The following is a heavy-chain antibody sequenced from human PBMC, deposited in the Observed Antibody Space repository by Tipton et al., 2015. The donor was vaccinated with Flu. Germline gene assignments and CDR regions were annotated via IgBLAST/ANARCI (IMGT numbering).Heavy chain of an antibody. J-gene: IGHJ4*02. D-gene: IGHD6-19*01. CDR2: INSDGSSS. CDR3: GSQGFCSGGTCQAY. Sequence: SLRLSCAASGFTFSSYWMHWVRQAPGKGLVWVSRINSDGSSSAYADSVKGRFTISRDNAKNTVYLQMNSLRAEDTAVYYCGSQGFCSGGTCQAYWGQGTLVTASS. CDR1: GFTFSSYW. V-gene: IGHV3-74*01.